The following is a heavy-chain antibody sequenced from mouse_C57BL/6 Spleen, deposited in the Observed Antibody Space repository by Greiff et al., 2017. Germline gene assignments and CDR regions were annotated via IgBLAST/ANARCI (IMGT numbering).Heavy chain of an antibody. V-gene: IGHV1-55*01. CDR2: IYPGSGSP. CDR3: ARGALYYYGRDWYFDV. J-gene: IGHJ1*03. D-gene: IGHD1-1*01. Sequence: QVQLQQSGAELVKPGASVKMSCKASGYTFTSYWITWVKQRPGQGLEWIGDIYPGSGSPNYNEKFKSKATLTVDTSSSTAYMQLSSLTSEDSAVYYCARGALYYYGRDWYFDVWGTGTTVTVSS. CDR1: GYTFTSYW.